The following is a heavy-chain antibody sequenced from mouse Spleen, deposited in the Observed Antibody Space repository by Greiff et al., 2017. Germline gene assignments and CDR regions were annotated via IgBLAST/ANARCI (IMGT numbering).Heavy chain of an antibody. CDR3: ARTYCGYDGYWYFDV. Sequence: VQLQQSGAELVKPGASVKLSCTASGFNIKDYYMHRVKQRTEQGLEWIGRIDPEDGETKYAPKFQGKATLTADTSSNTAYLQLSSLTSEDTAVYYCARTYCGYDGYWYFDVWGAGTTVTVSS. CDR1: GFNIKDYY. D-gene: IGHD2-9*01. V-gene: IGHV14-2*01. J-gene: IGHJ1*01. CDR2: IDPEDGET.